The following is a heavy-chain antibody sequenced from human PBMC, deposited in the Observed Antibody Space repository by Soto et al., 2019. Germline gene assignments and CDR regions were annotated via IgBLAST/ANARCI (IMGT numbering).Heavy chain of an antibody. J-gene: IGHJ3*01. CDR3: VSSRSAIYGDAFDV. Sequence: PSETLSLTCSFSCDSISSYFKNWIRQPPGKGLEWIGCIYDDGSTKYNPSLESRVTILLDTSKNEFSLRLRSVTSADTAVYYCVSSRSAIYGDAFDVWGQGTMVTVSS. D-gene: IGHD2-2*01. CDR2: IYDDGST. V-gene: IGHV4-59*03. CDR1: CDSISSYF.